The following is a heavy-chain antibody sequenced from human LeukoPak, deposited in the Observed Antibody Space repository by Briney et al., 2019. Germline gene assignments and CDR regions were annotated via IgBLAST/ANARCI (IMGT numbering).Heavy chain of an antibody. CDR3: ARDAYSSGSDTFDI. CDR2: IYHSGST. CDR1: GGSISSGIW. D-gene: IGHD6-19*01. V-gene: IGHV4-4*02. Sequence: PSETLSLTCAVSGGSISSGIWWRWVRQPPGKGLEWIGEIYHSGSTNYNPSLKSRVAISVDKSKNQFSLNLSSVTAADTAVYFCARDAYSSGSDTFDIWGRGTMVTVSS. J-gene: IGHJ3*02.